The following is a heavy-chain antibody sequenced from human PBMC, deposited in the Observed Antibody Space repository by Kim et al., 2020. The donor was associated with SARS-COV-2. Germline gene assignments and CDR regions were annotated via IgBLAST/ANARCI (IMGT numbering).Heavy chain of an antibody. CDR2: INHSGST. J-gene: IGHJ6*03. V-gene: IGHV4-34*01. D-gene: IGHD3-10*01. Sequence: SETLSLTCAVYGGSFSGYYWSWIRQPPGKGLEWIGEINHSGSTNYNPSLKSRVTISVDTSKNQFSLKLSSVTAADTAVYYCARGAQSSSGYYYMDVWGKGTTVTVSS. CDR3: ARGAQSSSGYYYMDV. CDR1: GGSFSGYY.